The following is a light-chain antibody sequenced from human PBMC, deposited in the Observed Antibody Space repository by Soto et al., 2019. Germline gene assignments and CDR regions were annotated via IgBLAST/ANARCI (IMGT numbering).Light chain of an antibody. CDR3: QQYNNWPPVT. CDR2: GAH. J-gene: IGKJ3*01. Sequence: DIQLTQSPSLLSASVGDRVTITCRASQDISSYLAWYQQKPGRAPELLIHGAHSLHSGVPSRFSGSGSGTEFSLTISSLQPEDFAVYYCQQYNNWPPVTFGPGTKVDI. CDR1: QDISSY. V-gene: IGKV1-9*01.